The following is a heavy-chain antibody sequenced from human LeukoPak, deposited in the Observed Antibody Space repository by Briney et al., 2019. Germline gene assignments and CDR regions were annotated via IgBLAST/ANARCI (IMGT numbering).Heavy chain of an antibody. CDR3: ARDWRDYGDYAFDY. V-gene: IGHV3-21*01. CDR1: GFTFSSYS. CDR2: ISSSSSYI. J-gene: IGHJ4*02. D-gene: IGHD4-17*01. Sequence: PGGSLRLSCAASGFTFSSYSMNWVRQAPGKGLEWVSSISSSSSYIYYADSVKGRFTISRDNAKNSLYLQMNSLRAEDTAVYYCARDWRDYGDYAFDYWGQGTLVTVSS.